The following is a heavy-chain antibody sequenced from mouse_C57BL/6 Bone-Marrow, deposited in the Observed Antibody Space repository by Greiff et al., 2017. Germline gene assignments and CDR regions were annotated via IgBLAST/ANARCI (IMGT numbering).Heavy chain of an antibody. D-gene: IGHD1-1*01. J-gene: IGHJ3*01. CDR1: GYTFTSYW. Sequence: QVQLQQPGAELVKPGASVTMSCKASGYTFTSYWITWVKQRPGQGLEWIGDIYPGSGSTNYNEKFKSKATLTADTSSSTAYMQLSSLTSEDSAVYYCARRSYGSSLFAYWGQGTLVTVSA. CDR3: ARRSYGSSLFAY. V-gene: IGHV1-55*01. CDR2: IYPGSGST.